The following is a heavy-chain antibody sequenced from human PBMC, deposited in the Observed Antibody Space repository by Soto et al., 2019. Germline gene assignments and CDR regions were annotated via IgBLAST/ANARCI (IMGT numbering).Heavy chain of an antibody. Sequence: VQLVQSGAEVKKPGASVKVSCTASGYTFTDYYMHWVRQAPGQGLEYVGWINPKSGDTNYAQQFQGWVTLTRDTSIDTLYLEIDRLKTDDTAVYFCAIEVDYDDDVGAFDIWGQGTLVTVSS. CDR2: INPKSGDT. CDR1: GYTFTDYY. CDR3: AIEVDYDDDVGAFDI. J-gene: IGHJ3*02. D-gene: IGHD4-17*01. V-gene: IGHV1-2*04.